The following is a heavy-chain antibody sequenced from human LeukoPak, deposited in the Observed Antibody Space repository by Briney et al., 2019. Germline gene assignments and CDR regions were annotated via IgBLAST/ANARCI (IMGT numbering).Heavy chain of an antibody. J-gene: IGHJ4*02. Sequence: SETLSLTCTVTGFPISSYDWSWIRQPPGKGLEWVGFIYTSAYTNYNPSLKSRVTISVDRSKNQFSLKRSSVTAADTAVYYCASDSAHYFDYWGQGNLVTVST. CDR1: GFPISSYD. CDR2: IYTSAYT. CDR3: ASDSAHYFDY. V-gene: IGHV4-4*09.